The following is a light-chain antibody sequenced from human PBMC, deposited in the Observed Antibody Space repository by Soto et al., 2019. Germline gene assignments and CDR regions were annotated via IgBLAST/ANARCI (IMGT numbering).Light chain of an antibody. J-gene: IGLJ1*01. CDR1: SSDVGGYNY. CDR2: DVS. V-gene: IGLV2-11*01. CDR3: CSYAGSYTLYV. Sequence: QSVLTQPRSVSGSPGLSVTISCTGTSSDVGGYNYVSWYQQHPGKAPKLMIYDVSKRPSGVPDRFSGSKSGNTASLTISGLQAEDEADYYCCSYAGSYTLYVFGTGTNLTVL.